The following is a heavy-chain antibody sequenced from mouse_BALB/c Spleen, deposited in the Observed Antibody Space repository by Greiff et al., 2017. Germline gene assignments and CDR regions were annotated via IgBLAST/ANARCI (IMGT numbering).Heavy chain of an antibody. Sequence: VQLQQSGPGLVKPSQSLSLTCTVTGYSITSDYAWNWIRQFPGNKLEWMGYISYSGSTSYNPSLKSRISITRDTSKNQFFLQLNTVTTEDTATYYYARRETELYAMDYWGQGTSVTVSS. CDR1: GYSITSDYA. J-gene: IGHJ4*01. CDR2: ISYSGST. CDR3: ARRETELYAMDY. D-gene: IGHD4-1*01. V-gene: IGHV3-2*02.